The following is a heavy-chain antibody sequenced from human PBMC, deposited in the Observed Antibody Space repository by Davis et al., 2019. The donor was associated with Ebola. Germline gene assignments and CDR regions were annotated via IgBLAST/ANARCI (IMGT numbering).Heavy chain of an antibody. J-gene: IGHJ4*02. CDR2: IIPIFGIA. CDR3: ARAGVRGVPYYYFDY. V-gene: IGHV1-69*13. CDR1: GGTFSSYA. Sequence: SVKVSCKASGGTFSSYAISWVRQAPGQGLEWMGGIIPIFGIANYAQKFQGRVTITADESTSTAYMELSSLRSEDTAVYYCARAGVRGVPYYYFDYWGQGTLVTVSS. D-gene: IGHD3-10*01.